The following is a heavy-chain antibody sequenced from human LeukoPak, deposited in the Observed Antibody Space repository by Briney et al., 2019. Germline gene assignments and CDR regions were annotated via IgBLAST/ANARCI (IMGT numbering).Heavy chain of an antibody. CDR3: ARGQLGPTSAPFDS. J-gene: IGHJ4*02. D-gene: IGHD1-26*01. CDR1: GYTFIDYY. V-gene: IGHV1-46*01. Sequence: ASVKVSCKTSGYTFIDYYLHWVRQAPGQGFEYMGIINPAGGSTSYHHKFQGRVTMTREASTTTIYMELSSLTFEDTAVYYCARGQLGPTSAPFDSWGQGTLVTVSS. CDR2: INPAGGST.